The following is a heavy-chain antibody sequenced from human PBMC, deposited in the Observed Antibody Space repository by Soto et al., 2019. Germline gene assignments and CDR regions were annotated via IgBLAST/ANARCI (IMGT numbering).Heavy chain of an antibody. J-gene: IGHJ3*02. D-gene: IGHD3-16*01. V-gene: IGHV3-33*01. CDR3: ARDATFGTKGGAFDI. CDR1: GFTFRIYS. Sequence: LRLSCAASGFTFRIYSMHWVRQSPGKGLEWVAVMWYDGTNKYYGESVKGRFTISRDNSENTLYLQMNSLRVEDTAVYYCARDATFGTKGGAFDIWGHGTLVTVSS. CDR2: MWYDGTNK.